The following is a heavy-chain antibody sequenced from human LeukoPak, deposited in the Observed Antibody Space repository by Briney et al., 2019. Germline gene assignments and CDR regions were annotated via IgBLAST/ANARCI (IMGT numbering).Heavy chain of an antibody. D-gene: IGHD2-8*01. Sequence: SETLSLTCAVYGGSFSGHYWSWIRQPPGKGLEWIGEINHSGSTYYNPSLKSRVTISVDTSKNQFSLKLSSVTAADTAVYYCLGGDIVLMVYPHPDYWGQGTLVTVSS. J-gene: IGHJ4*02. CDR1: GGSFSGHY. CDR3: LGGDIVLMVYPHPDY. V-gene: IGHV4-34*03. CDR2: INHSGST.